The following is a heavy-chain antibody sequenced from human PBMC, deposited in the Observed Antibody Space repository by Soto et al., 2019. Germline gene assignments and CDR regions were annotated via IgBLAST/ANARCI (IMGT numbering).Heavy chain of an antibody. CDR2: MSPSSGTT. Sequence: QVQLVQSGAEVKKPGASVKVSCKASGYTFTSYDISWVRQATGQGLEWMGWMSPSSGTTGFVQKFQGRVTGTRDTSISTAYMEVTSLTSEDTAVYYCARTIYGVATYYFDYWGQGTLVTVSS. CDR1: GYTFTSYD. J-gene: IGHJ4*02. CDR3: ARTIYGVATYYFDY. D-gene: IGHD3-3*01. V-gene: IGHV1-8*01.